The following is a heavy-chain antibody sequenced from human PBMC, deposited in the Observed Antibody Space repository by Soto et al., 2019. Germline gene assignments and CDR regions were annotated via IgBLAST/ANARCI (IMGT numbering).Heavy chain of an antibody. D-gene: IGHD2-15*01. Sequence: GGSLRLSCSASGFTFSSYAMHWVRQAPGKGLEYVSAISSNGGSTYYADSVKGRFTISRDNSKNTLYLQMSSLRAEDTAVYYYVNLSLLVATPGSRSAGLLHDYWGQGTLVTVSS. CDR1: GFTFSSYA. J-gene: IGHJ4*02. V-gene: IGHV3-64D*08. CDR2: ISSNGGST. CDR3: VNLSLLVATPGSRSAGLLHDY.